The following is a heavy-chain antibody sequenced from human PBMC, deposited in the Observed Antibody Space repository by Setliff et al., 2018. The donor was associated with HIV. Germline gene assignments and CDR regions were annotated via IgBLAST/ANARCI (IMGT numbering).Heavy chain of an antibody. Sequence: SETLSLTCTVSGGSISSGGYYWSWIRQHPGKGLEWIGYIYYSGSTYYNPSLKSLVTISVDTSKNQFSLKLSSVTAADTAVYYCARAITGDSHFDIWGQGTMVTVSS. V-gene: IGHV4-31*01. J-gene: IGHJ3*02. CDR1: GGSISSGGYY. CDR3: ARAITGDSHFDI. CDR2: IYYSGST. D-gene: IGHD7-27*01.